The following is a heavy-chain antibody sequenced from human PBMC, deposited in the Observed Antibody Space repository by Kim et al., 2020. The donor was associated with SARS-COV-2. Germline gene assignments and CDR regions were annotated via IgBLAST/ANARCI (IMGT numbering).Heavy chain of an antibody. CDR2: INHSGST. D-gene: IGHD3-9*01. J-gene: IGHJ5*02. CDR3: ARDPSYYDILTGYGNWFDP. Sequence: SETLSLTCAVYGGSFSGYYWSWIRQPPGKGLEWIGEINHSGSTNYNPSPKSRITISVDTSKNQFSLKLSSVTAADTAVYYCARDPSYYDILTGYGNWFDPWGQGTLVTVSS. V-gene: IGHV4-34*01. CDR1: GGSFSGYY.